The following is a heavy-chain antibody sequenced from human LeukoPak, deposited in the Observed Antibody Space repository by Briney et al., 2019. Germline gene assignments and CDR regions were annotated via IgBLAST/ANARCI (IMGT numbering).Heavy chain of an antibody. V-gene: IGHV3-7*01. CDR3: ARDPESSAFDL. D-gene: IGHD5/OR15-5a*01. J-gene: IGHJ4*02. Sequence: GGSLSLSCAASGFTFIKYWMTWVRRTPGKGLGFVANIKQDGSVKNYMDSLKGRSTISRDNARESLYLEINSLRADDTAVYYCARDPESSAFDLWGQGALVTVSS. CDR2: IKQDGSVK. CDR1: GFTFIKYW.